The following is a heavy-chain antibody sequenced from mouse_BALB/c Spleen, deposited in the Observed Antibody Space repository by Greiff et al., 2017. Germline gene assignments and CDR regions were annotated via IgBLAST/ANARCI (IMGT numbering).Heavy chain of an antibody. CDR3: ARDPHMITAWFAY. J-gene: IGHJ3*01. V-gene: IGHV2-9*02. D-gene: IGHD2-4*01. CDR2: IWAGGST. CDR1: GFSLTSYG. Sequence: VQLQQSGPGLVAPSQSLSITCTVSGFSLTSYGVHWVRQPPGKGLEWLGVIWAGGSTNYNSALMSRLSISKDNSKSQVFLKMNSLQTDDTAMYYCARDPHMITAWFAYWGQGTRVTVSA.